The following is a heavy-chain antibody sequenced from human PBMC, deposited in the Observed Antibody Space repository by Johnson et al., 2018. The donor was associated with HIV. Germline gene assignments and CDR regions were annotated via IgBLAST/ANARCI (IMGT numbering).Heavy chain of an antibody. CDR3: ARELLYDALDI. CDR1: ESTFSSYW. Sequence: VHLVESGGGLVQPGGSLRLSCEASESTFSSYWMNWLRQAPGKGLEWVANIRQDGSEKYYVGSVKGRFTVSRDNARKSLYLQMNSLRAEDTAVYYCARELLYDALDIWGQGTMVTVSS. CDR2: IRQDGSEK. V-gene: IGHV3-7*01. D-gene: IGHD3-10*01. J-gene: IGHJ3*02.